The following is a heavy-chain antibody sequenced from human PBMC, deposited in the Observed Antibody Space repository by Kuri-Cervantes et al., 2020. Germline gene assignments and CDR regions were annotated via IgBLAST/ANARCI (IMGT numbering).Heavy chain of an antibody. D-gene: IGHD6-19*01. V-gene: IGHV4-59*10. J-gene: IGHJ4*02. CDR2: IYTSGST. Sequence: SETLSLTCAVYGGSFSGYYWSWIRQPAGKGLERIGRIYTSGSTNYNPSLKSRVTISVDKSKNQFSLKLSSVTAADTAVYYCARGQGKRSSSGWASMGYWGQGTLVTVSS. CDR3: ARGQGKRSSSGWASMGY. CDR1: GGSFSGYY.